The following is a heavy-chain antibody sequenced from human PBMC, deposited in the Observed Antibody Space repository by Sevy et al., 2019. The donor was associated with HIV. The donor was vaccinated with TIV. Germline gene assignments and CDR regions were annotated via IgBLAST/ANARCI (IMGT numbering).Heavy chain of an antibody. CDR2: IYYNGHI. V-gene: IGHV4-59*08. CDR1: GGSITSLY. CDR3: AGENAWGRGYS. Sequence: SETLSLTCTVSGGSITSLYWNWIRQPPGKGLEWIANIYYNGHINYNPSLKIRVTLSLDTSKNHFSRRRSSVTAADTAMYYCAGENAWGRGYSWGQGTLVTVSS. D-gene: IGHD1-26*01. J-gene: IGHJ4*02.